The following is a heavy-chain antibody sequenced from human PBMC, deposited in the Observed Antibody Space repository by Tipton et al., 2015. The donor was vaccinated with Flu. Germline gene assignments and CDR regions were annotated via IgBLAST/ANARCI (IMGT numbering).Heavy chain of an antibody. J-gene: IGHJ4*02. CDR2: IYYSGST. Sequence: TLSLTCVVSGGSISSDGDSWNWIRQPPGKGLEWIGYIYYSGSTNYNPSLKSRVTISVDTSKNQFSLKLSSVTAADTAVYYCASVEYSSSSVLYWGQGTLVTVSS. D-gene: IGHD6-6*01. CDR1: GGSISSDGDS. CDR3: ASVEYSSSSVLY. V-gene: IGHV4-61*08.